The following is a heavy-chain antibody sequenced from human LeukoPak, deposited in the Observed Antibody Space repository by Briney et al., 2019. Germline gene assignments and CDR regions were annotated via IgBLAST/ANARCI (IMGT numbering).Heavy chain of an antibody. CDR1: GFTFSIFS. CDR3: ARVNSSSWYYNWFDP. CDR2: TSGSRGTT. D-gene: IGHD6-13*01. J-gene: IGHJ5*02. V-gene: IGHV3-48*01. Sequence: RSGGSLRLSCSASGFTFSIFSINWVRQSPGKGLEWVSYTSGSRGTTYYADSVKGRFTISRDNSKNTLYLQMNSLRAEDTAVYYCARVNSSSWYYNWFDPWGQGTLVTVSS.